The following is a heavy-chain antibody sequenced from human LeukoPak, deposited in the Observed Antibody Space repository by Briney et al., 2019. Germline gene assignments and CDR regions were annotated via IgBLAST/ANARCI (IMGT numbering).Heavy chain of an antibody. D-gene: IGHD3-10*01. Sequence: SSVTLSLTCTVSGGSIISHYWSWIRQPPGKGLEWIGYIYYSGSTNYNPSLKSRVTISLDTSKNQFSLNLSSVTAADTAVYYCARDRPYYFGSGSYYDGFDSWGQGTLVTVSS. CDR3: ARDRPYYFGSGSYYDGFDS. V-gene: IGHV4-59*11. CDR2: IYYSGST. J-gene: IGHJ4*02. CDR1: GGSIISHY.